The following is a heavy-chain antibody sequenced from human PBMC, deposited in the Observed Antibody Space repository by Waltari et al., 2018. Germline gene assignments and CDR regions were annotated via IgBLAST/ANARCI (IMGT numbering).Heavy chain of an antibody. J-gene: IGHJ4*02. CDR2: SSPDGRET. Sequence: EVQLVESGGGLVQPGGSLRLSCAPSGFTFRNYWMHWVRQAPGKGMLCVYRSSPDGRETNYADSVKGRFTISRDNAKNTLYLQMNSLRGEDTAVYYCVRGSNDWIGLDYWGQGALVTVSS. CDR3: VRGSNDWIGLDY. CDR1: GFTFRNYW. V-gene: IGHV3-74*01. D-gene: IGHD3-9*01.